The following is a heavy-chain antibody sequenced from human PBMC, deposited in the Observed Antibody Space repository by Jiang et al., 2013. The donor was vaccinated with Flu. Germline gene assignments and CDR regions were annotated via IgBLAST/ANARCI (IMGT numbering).Heavy chain of an antibody. CDR3: ARGKVDYYAMDV. V-gene: IGHV6-1*01. Sequence: QTLSLTCAISGDSVSSNSAAWNWIRQSPSRGLEWLGRTFYRSKWYSDYAVSVKSRVIVNPDTSKNQFSLQLNSVTPEDTAVYYCARGKVDYYAMDVWGQGTTVTVSS. CDR2: TFYRSKWYS. J-gene: IGHJ6*02. CDR1: GDSVSSNSAA.